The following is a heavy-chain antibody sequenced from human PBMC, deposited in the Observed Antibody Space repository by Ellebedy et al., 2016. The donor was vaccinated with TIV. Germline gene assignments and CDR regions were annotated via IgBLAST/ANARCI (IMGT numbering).Heavy chain of an antibody. CDR3: AGVTGGYSSVFDY. CDR2: IYHSGST. J-gene: IGHJ4*02. D-gene: IGHD5-18*01. CDR1: GCSISSSNW. V-gene: IGHV4-4*02. Sequence: MPSETLSLTCAVSGCSISSSNWWSWVREPPGKGLEWIGEIYHSGSTNYNPSLKSRVTISVDKSKNQFSLKLSSVTAADTAVYYCAGVTGGYSSVFDYWGQGTLVTVSS.